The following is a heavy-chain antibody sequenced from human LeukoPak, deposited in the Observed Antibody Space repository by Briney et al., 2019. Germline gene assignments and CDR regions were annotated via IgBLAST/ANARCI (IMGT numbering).Heavy chain of an antibody. CDR2: IYPNSGAT. CDR1: GYTFTGYY. V-gene: IGHV1-2*02. J-gene: IGHJ4*02. CDR3: GTLLSNGPFDY. Sequence: ASVKVSCKASGYTFTGYYMHWVRQAPGQGLEWMGWIYPNSGATKYAQKFQGRVTMTRDTSISTAYMKLNGLRSDDTAVYYCGTLLSNGPFDYWGQGSLVTVSS.